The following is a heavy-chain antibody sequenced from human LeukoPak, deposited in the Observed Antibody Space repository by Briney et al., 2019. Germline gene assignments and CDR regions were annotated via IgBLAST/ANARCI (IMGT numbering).Heavy chain of an antibody. CDR3: ARGPDDFWSGYPEPYYFDY. CDR2: IIPILGIA. V-gene: IGHV1-69*04. D-gene: IGHD3-3*01. J-gene: IGHJ4*02. CDR1: GGTFSSYA. Sequence: GASVKVSCKASGGTFSSYAISWVRQAPGQGLEWMGRIIPILGIANYAQKFQGRVTITADKSTSTAYMELSSLRSEDTAVYYCARGPDDFWSGYPEPYYFDYWGQGTLVTVSS.